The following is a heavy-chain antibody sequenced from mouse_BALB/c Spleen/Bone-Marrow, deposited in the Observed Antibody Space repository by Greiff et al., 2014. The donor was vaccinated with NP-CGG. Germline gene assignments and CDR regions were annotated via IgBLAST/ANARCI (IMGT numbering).Heavy chain of an antibody. Sequence: SGPELVKPGASVKVSCKASGYSFTDHNMYWVKQSHGKSLEWIGYIDPYNGGTSYNQKFKGKATLTVAKSSSTAFMHLNSLTSEDSAGYYCSSYHSSGYAMDDWGQGTSVTVSS. J-gene: IGHJ4*01. CDR1: GYSFTDHN. V-gene: IGHV1S135*01. CDR3: SSYHSSGYAMDD. CDR2: IDPYNGGT. D-gene: IGHD3-1*01.